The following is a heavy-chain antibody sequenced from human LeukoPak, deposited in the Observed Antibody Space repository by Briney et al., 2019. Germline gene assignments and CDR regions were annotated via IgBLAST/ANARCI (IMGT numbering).Heavy chain of an antibody. CDR2: IYTSGTT. CDR3: VREGTYCTHGVCYEY. J-gene: IGHJ4*02. CDR1: GDSISSYY. Sequence: PSETLSLTCTVSGDSISSYYLSWIRQPAGKGLQWIGRIYTSGTTDYNPSLKSRLTMSIDTSKNQFSLRLSSVTAADTAVYYCVREGTYCTHGVCYEYWGQGTLVTVSS. V-gene: IGHV4-4*07. D-gene: IGHD2-8*01.